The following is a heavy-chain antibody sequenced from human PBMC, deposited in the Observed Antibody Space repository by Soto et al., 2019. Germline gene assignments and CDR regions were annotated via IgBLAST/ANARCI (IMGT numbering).Heavy chain of an antibody. D-gene: IGHD1-1*01. CDR3: ARPLKPHHWNDWWYFDL. CDR1: GYSFTNYW. Sequence: PGESLKISCKGSGYSFTNYWIGWVRQMPGKGVEWMGIIYPGDSDNRYSPSFQGQVTISADKSISTPYLQWSSLTASDTAMYYCARPLKPHHWNDWWYFDLWGRGTLVTVSS. V-gene: IGHV5-51*01. CDR2: IYPGDSDN. J-gene: IGHJ2*01.